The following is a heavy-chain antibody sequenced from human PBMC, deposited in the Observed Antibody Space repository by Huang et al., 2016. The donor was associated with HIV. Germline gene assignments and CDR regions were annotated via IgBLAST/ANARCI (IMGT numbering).Heavy chain of an antibody. D-gene: IGHD3-10*01. CDR2: INHNGKI. V-gene: IGHV4-34*02. CDR3: ARGFNYYASDNLGVYYFDS. Sequence: QVQLKQWGAGLLKPSETLSLTCAVYGGAFRGSSWTWIRPFPEKGLEWIGDINHNGKIIYTPSLSARVTISTDTSKNHFSLHLTSVTAADTALYYCARGFNYYASDNLGVYYFDSWGLGTLVTVSP. CDR1: GGAFRGSS. J-gene: IGHJ4*02.